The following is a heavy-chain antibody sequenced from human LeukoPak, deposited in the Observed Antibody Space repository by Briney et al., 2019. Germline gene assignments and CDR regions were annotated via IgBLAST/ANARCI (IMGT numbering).Heavy chain of an antibody. CDR3: ARGDNWGLVYFDY. CDR1: GGSISSSSYY. Sequence: SETLSLTCTVSGGSISSSSYYWGWIRQPPGKGLEWIGSIYYSGSTYYNPSLKSRVTISVDTSKNQFSLKLSSVTAADTAVYYCARGDNWGLVYFDYWGQGTLVTVSS. J-gene: IGHJ4*02. CDR2: IYYSGST. V-gene: IGHV4-39*07. D-gene: IGHD7-27*01.